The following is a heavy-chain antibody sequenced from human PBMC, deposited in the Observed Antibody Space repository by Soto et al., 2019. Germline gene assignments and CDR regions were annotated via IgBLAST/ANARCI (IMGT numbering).Heavy chain of an antibody. CDR3: ANPDYDIFAGYLHL. CDR1: EHTSTIYY. CDR2: INADSGDT. V-gene: IGHV1-2*02. J-gene: IGHJ1*01. Sequence: QAHLVQSGAEVRKPGASVKVSCQALEHTSTIYYIHWVRQARGQGLEWMGWINADSGDTTYAEDFRGRVNFTWDTSTSTFHIELHRLGLDDTALYFCANPDYDIFAGYLHLWGQGTLITVSS. D-gene: IGHD3-9*01.